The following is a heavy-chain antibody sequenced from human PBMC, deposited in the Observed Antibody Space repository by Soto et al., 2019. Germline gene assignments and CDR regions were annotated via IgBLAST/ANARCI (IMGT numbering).Heavy chain of an antibody. CDR1: GFTFSDHY. CDR2: SRNKANSYST. Sequence: EVQLVESGGGLVQPGGSLRLSCAASGFTFSDHYMDWVRQAPGKGLEWVGRSRNKANSYSTEYAASVKGRXTISXDESXXXXXXXXXXXXXXXXAVYYCAXFSGSYTRGLDYWGQGTXVTVSS. J-gene: IGHJ4*02. D-gene: IGHD1-26*01. CDR3: AXFSGSYTRGLDY. V-gene: IGHV3-72*01.